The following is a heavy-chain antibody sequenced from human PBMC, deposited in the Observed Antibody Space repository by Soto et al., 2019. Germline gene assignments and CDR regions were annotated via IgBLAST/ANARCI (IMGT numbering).Heavy chain of an antibody. CDR2: IYYSGST. CDR3: ARDAAVAGTFGDWFDP. D-gene: IGHD6-19*01. J-gene: IGHJ5*02. V-gene: IGHV4-59*01. CDR1: GGSISSYC. Sequence: PSETLSLTCTVSGGSISSYCWSWIRQPPGKGLEWIGYIYYSGSTNYNPSLKSRVTISVDTSKNQFSLKLSSVTAADTAVYYCARDAAVAGTFGDWFDPWGQGTLVTVSS.